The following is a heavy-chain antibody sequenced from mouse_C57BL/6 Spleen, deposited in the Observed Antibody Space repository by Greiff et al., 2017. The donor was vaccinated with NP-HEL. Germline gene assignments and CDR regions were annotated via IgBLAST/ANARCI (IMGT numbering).Heavy chain of an antibody. CDR2: INPGSGGT. Sequence: QVQLQQSGAELVRPGTSVKVSCKASGYAFTNYLIEWVKQRPGQGLEWIGVINPGSGGTNYNEKFKGKATLTADKSSSTAYMQVSSLTSEDSAVYFCARNENESNSWIAYWGQGTLVTVSA. D-gene: IGHD2-5*01. V-gene: IGHV1-54*01. J-gene: IGHJ3*01. CDR3: ARNENESNSWIAY. CDR1: GYAFTNYL.